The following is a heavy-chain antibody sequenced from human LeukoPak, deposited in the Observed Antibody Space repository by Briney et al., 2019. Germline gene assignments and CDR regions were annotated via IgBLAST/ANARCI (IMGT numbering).Heavy chain of an antibody. CDR1: GFTFRSYW. CDR3: ARDKGERYDFWSGYYSPRAYYFDY. J-gene: IGHJ4*02. V-gene: IGHV3-7*01. Sequence: GGSLRLSCAASGFTFRSYWMSWVRQAPGKGLEWVATINQDVSQIKYVDSVKGRFTISRDNAKNSLYLQMNSLRAEDTAVYYCARDKGERYDFWSGYYSPRAYYFDYWGQGTLVTVSS. CDR2: INQDVSQI. D-gene: IGHD3-3*01.